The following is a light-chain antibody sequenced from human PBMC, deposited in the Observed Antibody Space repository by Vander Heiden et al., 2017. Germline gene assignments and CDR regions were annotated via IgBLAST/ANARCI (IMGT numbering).Light chain of an antibody. CDR1: QSILSTANNRNY. J-gene: IGKJ4*02. V-gene: IGKV4-1*01. CDR3: QQCYSAPLT. CDR2: LAS. Sequence: DIVVTQSPDSLAVPLGERATINCKSSQSILSTANNRNYLLWYQQKPGQPPKLPMSLASSPQSGVPDRFSGGGSGTDFTLTISSLQAEDVAVYYCQQCYSAPLTFGGGTRVEIK.